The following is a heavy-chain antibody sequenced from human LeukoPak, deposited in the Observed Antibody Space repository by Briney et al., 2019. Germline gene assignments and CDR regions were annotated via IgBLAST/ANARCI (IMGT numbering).Heavy chain of an antibody. J-gene: IGHJ4*02. D-gene: IGHD3-3*01. CDR1: GFTFSSYA. Sequence: GGSLRLSCAASGFTFSSYAMHWVRQAPGKGLEWVAVISYDGSNKYYADSVKGRFTISRDNSKNTLYLQMNSLRAEDTAVYYCARDTIFGVVTIPPGGYFDYWGQGTLVTVSS. V-gene: IGHV3-30-3*01. CDR2: ISYDGSNK. CDR3: ARDTIFGVVTIPPGGYFDY.